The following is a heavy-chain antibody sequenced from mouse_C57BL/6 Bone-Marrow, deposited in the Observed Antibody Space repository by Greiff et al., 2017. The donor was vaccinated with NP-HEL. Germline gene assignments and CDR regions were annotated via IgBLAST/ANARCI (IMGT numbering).Heavy chain of an antibody. J-gene: IGHJ3*01. CDR2: ISDGGSYT. V-gene: IGHV5-4*03. Sequence: DVMLVESGGGLVKPGGSLKLSCAASGFTFSSYAMSWVRQTPEKRLEWVATISDGGSYTYYPDNVKGRFTLSRDNTKNNLYLQMSHLKSEDTAMYYCARVNGGYYGFAYWGQGTLVTVSA. CDR1: GFTFSSYA. D-gene: IGHD2-3*01. CDR3: ARVNGGYYGFAY.